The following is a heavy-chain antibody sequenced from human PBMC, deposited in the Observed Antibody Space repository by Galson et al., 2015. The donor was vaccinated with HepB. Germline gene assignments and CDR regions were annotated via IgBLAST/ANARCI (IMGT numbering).Heavy chain of an antibody. CDR1: GFTFSDYY. CDR3: ARAPHYYDSSVPNWFDP. V-gene: IGHV3-11*01. D-gene: IGHD3-22*01. Sequence: SLRLSCAASGFTFSDYYMSWIRQAPGKGLECISYISGRGSNIYYADSVKGRFTISRDNAENSLYLQMNSLRADDTAVYYCARAPHYYDSSVPNWFDPWGQGTLVTVSS. CDR2: ISGRGSNI. J-gene: IGHJ5*02.